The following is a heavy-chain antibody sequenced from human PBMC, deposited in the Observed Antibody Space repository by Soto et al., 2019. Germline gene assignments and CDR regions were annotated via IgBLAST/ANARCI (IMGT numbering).Heavy chain of an antibody. D-gene: IGHD3-3*01. CDR2: IIPIFGTA. J-gene: IGHJ6*02. V-gene: IGHV1-69*13. CDR3: ARVRLYDFSLPPYYGMDV. CDR1: GGTFSSYA. Sequence: SVKVSCKASGGTFSSYAISWVRQPPGQGLEWMGGIIPIFGTANYAQKFQGRVTITADESTSTAYMELSSLRSEDTAVYYCARVRLYDFSLPPYYGMDVWGQGTTVTVSS.